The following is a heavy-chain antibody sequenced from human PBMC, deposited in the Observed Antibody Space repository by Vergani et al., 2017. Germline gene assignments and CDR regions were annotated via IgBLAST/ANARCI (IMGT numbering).Heavy chain of an antibody. D-gene: IGHD3-9*01. CDR2: IDPSDSYT. CDR1: GYSFTSYW. Sequence: EVQLVQSGAEVKKPGESLRISCKGSGYSFTSYWISWVRQMPGKGLEWMGRIDPSDSYTNYSPSFQGHVTISADKSIGTAYLQWSSLKASDTAMYYCARHDIEDSVPDYYYYGMDVWGQGTTVTVSS. J-gene: IGHJ6*02. V-gene: IGHV5-10-1*01. CDR3: ARHDIEDSVPDYYYYGMDV.